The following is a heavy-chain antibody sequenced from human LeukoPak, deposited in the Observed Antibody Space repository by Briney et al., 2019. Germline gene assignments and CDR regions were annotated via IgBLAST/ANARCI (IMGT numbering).Heavy chain of an antibody. CDR3: SRSLDY. D-gene: IGHD3-10*01. J-gene: IGHJ4*02. CDR1: GFTFSSYG. V-gene: IGHV3-33*03. Sequence: GRSLRLSCAASGFTFSSYGMHWVRQAPGKGLEWVAVIWYDGSNKYYADSVKGRFTISRDNAKNSVYLQMNRLRAEDTAVYYCSRSLDYLGQGTLVTVSS. CDR2: IWYDGSNK.